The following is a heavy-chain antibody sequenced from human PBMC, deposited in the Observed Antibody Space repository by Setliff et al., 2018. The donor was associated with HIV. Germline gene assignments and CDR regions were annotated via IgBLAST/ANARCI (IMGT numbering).Heavy chain of an antibody. Sequence: PSETLSLTCAVYGGSFSGYYWSWIRPPPGKGLEWIGYIYHSGSTHYNPSLNSRVAFSVDTSKNQFSLKLYSVTVADAAVYYCARTTYYVILAGPAWGQGTLVTVSS. CDR1: GGSFSGYY. V-gene: IGHV4-34*01. D-gene: IGHD3-9*01. CDR3: ARTTYYVILAGPA. J-gene: IGHJ5*02. CDR2: IYHSGST.